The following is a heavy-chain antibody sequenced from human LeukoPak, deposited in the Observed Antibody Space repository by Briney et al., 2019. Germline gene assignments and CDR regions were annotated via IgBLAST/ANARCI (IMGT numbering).Heavy chain of an antibody. CDR1: GYTFTTYN. CDR3: ARGGSYLGYPFDY. J-gene: IGHJ4*02. CDR2: ISGYNGNT. V-gene: IGHV1-18*01. D-gene: IGHD1-26*01. Sequence: ASVKVSSKASGYTFTTYNINWVRQAPGQGLEWMGWISGYNGNTNYAQKLQGRVTMPTDTSTSTAYMELRSLRSDDTAVYYCARGGSYLGYPFDYWGQGTLVTVSS.